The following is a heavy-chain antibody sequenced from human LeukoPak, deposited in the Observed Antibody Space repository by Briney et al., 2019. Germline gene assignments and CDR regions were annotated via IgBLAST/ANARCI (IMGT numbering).Heavy chain of an antibody. CDR1: GGSFSGYY. J-gene: IGHJ5*02. Sequence: SETLSLTCAVYGGSFSGYYWSWIRQPPGKGLEWIGEINHSGSTNYNPSLKSRVTISVDTSKNQFSLKLSSVTAADTAVYYCARGPVLLWFGYNWFDPWGQGTLVTVSS. D-gene: IGHD3-10*01. CDR2: INHSGST. CDR3: ARGPVLLWFGYNWFDP. V-gene: IGHV4-34*01.